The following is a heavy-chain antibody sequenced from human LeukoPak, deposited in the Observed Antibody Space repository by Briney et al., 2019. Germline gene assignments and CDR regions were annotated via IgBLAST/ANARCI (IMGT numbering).Heavy chain of an antibody. V-gene: IGHV3-33*01. CDR3: ARDRRGRFSDYYYYYYMDV. Sequence: GGSLRLSCAASKFIFSDYGMHWVRQAPGKGLEWVAFIWYDGSDEYYADSVKGRLTISRDNSKNSLYLQMNSLRAEDTAVYYCARDRRGRFSDYYYYYYMDVWGKGTTVTVSS. CDR2: IWYDGSDE. J-gene: IGHJ6*03. D-gene: IGHD3-3*01. CDR1: KFIFSDYG.